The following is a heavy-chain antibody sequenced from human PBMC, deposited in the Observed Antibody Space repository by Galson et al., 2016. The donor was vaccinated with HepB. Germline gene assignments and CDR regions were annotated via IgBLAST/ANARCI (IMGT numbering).Heavy chain of an antibody. CDR1: GYSFTNYW. J-gene: IGHJ3*01. CDR2: IYPGDSDT. D-gene: IGHD1-26*01. V-gene: IGHV5-51*01. Sequence: QSGAEVKKPGESLKISCKGSGYSFTNYWIGWVRQMPGKGLEWMGTIYPGDSDTRYTPAFQGQITISSDKSTSTAYLQWSSLKTSDTAIYYCARPGHSGINNAFDVWGQGTMVTVS. CDR3: ARPGHSGINNAFDV.